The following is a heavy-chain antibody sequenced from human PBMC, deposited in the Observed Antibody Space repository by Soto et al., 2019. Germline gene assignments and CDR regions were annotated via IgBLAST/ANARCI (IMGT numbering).Heavy chain of an antibody. D-gene: IGHD2-21*01. CDR2: IIPIFGTA. V-gene: IGHV1-69*12. Sequence: QVQLVQSGAEVKKPGSSVKVSCKASGGTFSSYAISWVRQAPGQGLEWMGGIIPIFGTANYAQKVQRRVTITADESTSTAYMELSSLRSEDTAVYYCAVVKGQFVNSYYGMDVWGQGTTVTVSS. CDR1: GGTFSSYA. J-gene: IGHJ6*02. CDR3: AVVKGQFVNSYYGMDV.